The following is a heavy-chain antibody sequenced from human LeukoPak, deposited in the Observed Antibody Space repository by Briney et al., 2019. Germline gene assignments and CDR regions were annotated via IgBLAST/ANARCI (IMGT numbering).Heavy chain of an antibody. CDR3: ARGSSFGSSSRFDS. D-gene: IGHD6-6*01. Sequence: SQTLSLTCTVSGGSMSSGGDYWTWIRQHPGKGLEWIGYISSRGNTYYNPSLKSRLTISLDTSKSQFSLQLNSATAADTAVYYCARGSSFGSSSRFDSWGQGTLVTVSS. V-gene: IGHV4-31*03. CDR2: ISSRGNT. CDR1: GGSMSSGGDY. J-gene: IGHJ4*02.